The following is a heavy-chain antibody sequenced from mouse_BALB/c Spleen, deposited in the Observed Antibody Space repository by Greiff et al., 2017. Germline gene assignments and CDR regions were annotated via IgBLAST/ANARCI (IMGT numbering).Heavy chain of an antibody. CDR1: GFTFSSYG. CDR3: AREYDVYAMDY. J-gene: IGHJ4*01. CDR2: ISSGGSYT. Sequence: DVKLVESGGDLVKPGGSLKLSCAASGFTFSSYGMSWVRQTPDKRLEWVATISSGGSYTYYPDSVKGRFTISRDNAKNTLYLQMSSLKSEDTAMYYCAREYDVYAMDYWGQGTSVTVSS. V-gene: IGHV5-6*02. D-gene: IGHD2-14*01.